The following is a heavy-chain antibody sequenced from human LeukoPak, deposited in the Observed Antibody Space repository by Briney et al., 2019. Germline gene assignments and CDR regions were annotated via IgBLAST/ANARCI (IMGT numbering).Heavy chain of an antibody. CDR1: GYTFTSYY. J-gene: IGHJ4*02. CDR3: ARDGRKRGLAFDY. CDR2: FNPSGGST. D-gene: IGHD3/OR15-3a*01. Sequence: ASVKVSCRASGYTFTSYYMHWVRQAPGQGLEWMGIFNPSGGSTSYAQKFQGRVTMTRDTSTSTVYMELSSLRSEDTAVYYCARDGRKRGLAFDYWGQGTLVTVSS. V-gene: IGHV1-46*01.